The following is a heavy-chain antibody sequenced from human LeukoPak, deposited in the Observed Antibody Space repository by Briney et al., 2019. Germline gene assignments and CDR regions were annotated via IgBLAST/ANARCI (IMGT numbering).Heavy chain of an antibody. CDR2: ISSSSSYI. J-gene: IGHJ4*02. D-gene: IGHD1-26*01. V-gene: IGHV3-21*04. CDR1: GFTFSSYS. Sequence: GGSLRLSCAASGFTFSSYSMNWVRQAPGKGLEWVSSISSSSSYIYYADSVKGRFTISRDNAKNSLYLQMNSLRAEDTAVYYCAKDRFIVGATTLIDYWGQGTLVTVSS. CDR3: AKDRFIVGATTLIDY.